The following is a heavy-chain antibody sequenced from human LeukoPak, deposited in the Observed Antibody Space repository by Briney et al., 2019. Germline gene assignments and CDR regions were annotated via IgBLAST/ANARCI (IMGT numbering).Heavy chain of an antibody. V-gene: IGHV4-31*03. CDR1: GGSISSGGYY. Sequence: PSQTLSLTRTVSGGSISSGGYYCSSIRQHPGKGLEWIRYIYYSGSTHYNPSLKSRVSISVDTSKNQFSLKLSSVTAADTAVYYCAREPVGGRYYYMDVWGKGTRVTVSS. D-gene: IGHD3-16*01. J-gene: IGHJ6*03. CDR3: AREPVGGRYYYMDV. CDR2: IYYSGST.